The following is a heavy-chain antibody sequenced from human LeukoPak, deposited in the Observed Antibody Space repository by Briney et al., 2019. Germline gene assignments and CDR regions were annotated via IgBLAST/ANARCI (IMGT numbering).Heavy chain of an antibody. V-gene: IGHV4-38-2*02. CDR2: IYHSGST. J-gene: IGHJ4*02. Sequence: PSETLSLTCTVSGYSISSGYYWGWIRQPPGKGLEWIGSIYHSGSTYYNPSLKSRVTISVDTSKNQFSLKLSSVTAADTAVYYCASSDHLGNSEGFDYWGQGTLVTVSS. CDR1: GYSISSGYY. D-gene: IGHD5-18*01. CDR3: ASSDHLGNSEGFDY.